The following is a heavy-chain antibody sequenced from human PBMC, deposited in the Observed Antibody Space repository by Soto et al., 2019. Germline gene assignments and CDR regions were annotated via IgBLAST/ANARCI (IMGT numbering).Heavy chain of an antibody. CDR3: ASLGYCSSTSCVDI. Sequence: GGSLRLSCAASGFTFDDYGMSWVRQAPGKGLEWVSGINWNGGSTGYADSVKGRFTISRDNAKNSLYLQMNSLRAEDTALYHCASLGYCSSTSCVDIWGQGTMVTVSS. CDR1: GFTFDDYG. D-gene: IGHD2-2*01. CDR2: INWNGGST. V-gene: IGHV3-20*01. J-gene: IGHJ3*02.